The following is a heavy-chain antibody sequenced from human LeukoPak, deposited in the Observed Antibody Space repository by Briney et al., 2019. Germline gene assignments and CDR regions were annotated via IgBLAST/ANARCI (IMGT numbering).Heavy chain of an antibody. D-gene: IGHD6-19*01. Sequence: GGSLRLSCAASGFTFSSYEMHWVRQAPGKGLEWVSYISSSGSTIYYADSVKGRFTISRDNAKNSLYLQMNSLRAEDTAVYYCTRQLTIAVAGTREEYYYYMDVWGKGTTVTVSS. J-gene: IGHJ6*03. CDR3: TRQLTIAVAGTREEYYYYMDV. CDR2: ISSSGSTI. CDR1: GFTFSSYE. V-gene: IGHV3-48*03.